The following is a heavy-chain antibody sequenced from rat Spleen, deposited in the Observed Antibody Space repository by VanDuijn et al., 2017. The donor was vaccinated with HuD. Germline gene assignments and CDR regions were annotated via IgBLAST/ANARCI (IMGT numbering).Heavy chain of an antibody. V-gene: IGHV5-31*01. CDR3: ATSGSGFAY. CDR2: ITHIGGTS. J-gene: IGHJ3*01. Sequence: EVQLVESDGGLVQPGRSLKLSCVASGFTFNNYWMTWIRQAPGKGLEWVATITHIGGTSFYPDSVKGRFTVSREDGGSTLYLQMDGLRSEDTATYYCATSGSGFAYWGQGTLVTVSS. CDR1: GFTFNNYW. D-gene: IGHD4-3*01.